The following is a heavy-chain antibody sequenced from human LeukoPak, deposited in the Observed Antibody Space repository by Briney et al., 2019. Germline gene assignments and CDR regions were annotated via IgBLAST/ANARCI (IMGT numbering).Heavy chain of an antibody. CDR2: IKQEGSEK. Sequence: GGSLRLSCAASGFTFSSYWMSWVRQAPGKGLEWVANIKQEGSEKYYVDSVKGRFTISRDNAKNSLYLQMNSLRAEDTAVYYCARDRTIFGVVIPIDIWGQGTMVTVSS. V-gene: IGHV3-7*01. J-gene: IGHJ3*02. D-gene: IGHD3-3*01. CDR3: ARDRTIFGVVIPIDI. CDR1: GFTFSSYW.